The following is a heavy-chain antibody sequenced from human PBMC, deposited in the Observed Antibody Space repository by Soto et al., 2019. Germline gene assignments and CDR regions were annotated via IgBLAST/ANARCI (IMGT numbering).Heavy chain of an antibody. CDR3: ARLPMYLAVAGPPLNWFDP. CDR1: GGSISSSSYY. J-gene: IGHJ5*02. CDR2: IYYSGST. V-gene: IGHV4-39*01. Sequence: QLQLQESGPGLVKPSETLSLTCTVSGGSISSSSYYWGWIRQPPGKGLEWIGSIYYSGSTYYNPSLKSRVTISVDTSKNQFALKLSSVTAADTAVYYCARLPMYLAVAGPPLNWFDPWGQGTLVTVSS. D-gene: IGHD6-19*01.